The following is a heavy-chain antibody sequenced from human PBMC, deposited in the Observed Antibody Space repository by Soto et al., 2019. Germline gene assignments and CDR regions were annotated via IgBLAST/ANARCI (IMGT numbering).Heavy chain of an antibody. CDR2: VSAYNGNT. J-gene: IGHJ4*02. CDR1: GYTFTRYG. CDR3: TPDRVAGYCSSSSCYAF. V-gene: IGHV1-18*01. Sequence: ASVKVSCKASGYTFTRYGINWVRQAPGQGLEWMGWVSAYNGNTNYAQKFPGRVTMTTDTSTSTAYLQMNSLKTEDTAVYYCTPDRVAGYCSSSSCYAFWGQGTLVTVS. D-gene: IGHD2-2*01.